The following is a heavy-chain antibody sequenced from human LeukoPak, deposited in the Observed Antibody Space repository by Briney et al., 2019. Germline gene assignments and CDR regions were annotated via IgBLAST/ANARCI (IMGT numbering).Heavy chain of an antibody. V-gene: IGHV3-23*01. CDR3: GGFWSGYYTDY. D-gene: IGHD3-3*01. Sequence: GGSLRLSCAASGVTFSRYAMSWVRQAPGKGLEWVSVISGGGDSTYYADSVKGRFTISRDNSKNTLSLQMNSLRAEDTAIYYCGGFWSGYYTDYWGQRTLVTVSS. CDR2: ISGGGDST. CDR1: GVTFSRYA. J-gene: IGHJ4*02.